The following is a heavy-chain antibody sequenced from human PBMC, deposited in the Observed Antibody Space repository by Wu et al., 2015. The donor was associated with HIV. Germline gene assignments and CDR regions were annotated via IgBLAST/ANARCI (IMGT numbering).Heavy chain of an antibody. V-gene: IGHV1-8*01. CDR3: ARGGLMVRGVISLVDY. D-gene: IGHD3-10*01. J-gene: IGHJ4*02. CDR1: GYTFTSYD. CDR2: MNPNSGNT. Sequence: QVQLVQSGAEVKKPGASVKVSCKASGYTFTSYDINWVRQATGQGPEWMGWMNPNSGNTGYAQKFQGRVTMTRNTSISTAYMELSSLRSEDTAVYYCARGGLMVRGVISLVDYWGQGTLVTVSS.